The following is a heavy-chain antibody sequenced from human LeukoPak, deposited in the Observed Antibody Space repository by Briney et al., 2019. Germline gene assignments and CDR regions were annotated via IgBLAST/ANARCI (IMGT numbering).Heavy chain of an antibody. V-gene: IGHV1-2*06. Sequence: ASVKVSCKASGYTFTGYYMHWVRQAPGQGLEWMGRINPNSGGTNYAQKFQGRVTMPRDKTTSTAYMQLSRLRSDDTAVYYCARGGGYSYGLFVYWGQGTLVTVSS. J-gene: IGHJ4*02. CDR2: INPNSGGT. CDR1: GYTFTGYY. D-gene: IGHD5-18*01. CDR3: ARGGGYSYGLFVY.